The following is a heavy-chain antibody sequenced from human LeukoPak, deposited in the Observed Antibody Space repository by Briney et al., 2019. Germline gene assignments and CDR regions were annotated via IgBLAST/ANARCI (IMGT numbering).Heavy chain of an antibody. CDR3: ARGIPGGLDY. CDR2: INTAGDT. J-gene: IGHJ4*02. V-gene: IGHV3-13*01. CDR1: GFTFSSYD. Sequence: GESLRLSCAASGFTFSSYDMHWVRQATGKGLEWVSGINTAGDTYYPGSVKGRFTISRENAKNSLYLQMNSLRAGDTAVYYCARGIPGGLDYWGQGTLVTVSS. D-gene: IGHD1-14*01.